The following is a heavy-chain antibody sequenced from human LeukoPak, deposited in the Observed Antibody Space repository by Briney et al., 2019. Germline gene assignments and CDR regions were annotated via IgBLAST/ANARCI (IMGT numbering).Heavy chain of an antibody. J-gene: IGHJ4*02. D-gene: IGHD1-26*01. V-gene: IGHV3-30-3*01. Sequence: PGRSLRLSCAASGFTFSSYAMHWVRQAPGKGLEWVAVISYDGSNKYYADSVKGRFTISRDNSKNTLYLQMNSLRAEDTAVYCCARGPVYLIVGAPYYFDYWGQGTLVTVSS. CDR2: ISYDGSNK. CDR1: GFTFSSYA. CDR3: ARGPVYLIVGAPYYFDY.